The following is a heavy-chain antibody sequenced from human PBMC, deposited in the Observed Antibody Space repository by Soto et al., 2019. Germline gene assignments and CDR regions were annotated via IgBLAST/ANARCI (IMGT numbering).Heavy chain of an antibody. CDR1: GGSMSSGGYY. Sequence: QVQLQESGPGLVKPSQTLSLTCTVSGGSMSSGGYYWSWIRQHPGKGLEWIGYIYYSGSTYYNPSLKSRVTISVDTSKKQFYLNLSSVTAADTAVYYCASRSGSTIRGHFDYWGRGTLVTVSS. J-gene: IGHJ4*02. V-gene: IGHV4-31*03. D-gene: IGHD1-26*01. CDR2: IYYSGST. CDR3: ASRSGSTIRGHFDY.